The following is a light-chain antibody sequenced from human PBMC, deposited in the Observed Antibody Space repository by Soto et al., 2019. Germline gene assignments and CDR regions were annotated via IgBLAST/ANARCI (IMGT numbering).Light chain of an antibody. CDR2: CNN. CDR3: GAWDDSLNGWV. Sequence: QSVLTQPPSASGTPGQRVTISCSGSSSNIGSNTVNWYQQLPGTTPNILFYCNNQRPSGVPDRFSGSKSGTSASLAISGLQSEEEDAYYCGAWDDSLNGWVFGGGTKLTVL. J-gene: IGLJ3*02. CDR1: SSNIGSNT. V-gene: IGLV1-44*01.